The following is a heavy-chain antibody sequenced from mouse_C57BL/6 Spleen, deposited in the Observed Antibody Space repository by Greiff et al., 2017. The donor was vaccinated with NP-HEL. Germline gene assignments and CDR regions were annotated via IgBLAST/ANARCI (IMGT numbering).Heavy chain of an antibody. CDR3: TRGDSTVVASDYAMDY. CDR2: IDPETGGT. J-gene: IGHJ4*01. V-gene: IGHV1-15*01. D-gene: IGHD1-1*01. Sequence: QVHVKQSGAELVRPGASVTLSCKASGYTFTDYEMHWVKQTPVHGLEWIGAIDPETGGTAYNQKFKGKAILTADKSSSTAYMELRSLTSEDSAVYYCTRGDSTVVASDYAMDYWGQGTSVTVSS. CDR1: GYTFTDYE.